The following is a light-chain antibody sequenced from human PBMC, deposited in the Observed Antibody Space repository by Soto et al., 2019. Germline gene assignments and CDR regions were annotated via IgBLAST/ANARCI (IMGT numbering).Light chain of an antibody. J-gene: IGLJ1*01. CDR2: EGS. CDR1: SSDVGSYTL. V-gene: IGLV2-23*01. Sequence: QSALTQPASVSGSPGQSITISCTGTSSDVGSYTLVSWYQQHSGKAPKLIIYEGSKRPSGVSNRFSGSKSGNTASLTISGLQAEDEADYYCCSYAGRSTWVFGTGTKVTVL. CDR3: CSYAGRSTWV.